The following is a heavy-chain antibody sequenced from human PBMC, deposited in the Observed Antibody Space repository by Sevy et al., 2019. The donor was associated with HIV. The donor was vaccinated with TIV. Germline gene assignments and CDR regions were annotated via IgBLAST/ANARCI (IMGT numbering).Heavy chain of an antibody. D-gene: IGHD6-6*01. CDR1: GYTFTSYY. J-gene: IGHJ4*02. V-gene: IGHV1-46*03. CDR2: INPGGGST. CDR3: AREYSSSSTFDY. Sequence: ASVKVSCKASGYTFTSYYMHWVRQAPGQGLEWMGIINPGGGSTNYEQKFQGRVTMTRETSTSTVYMVLSSLRSEDTAVYYCAREYSSSSTFDYWGQGTLVTVSS.